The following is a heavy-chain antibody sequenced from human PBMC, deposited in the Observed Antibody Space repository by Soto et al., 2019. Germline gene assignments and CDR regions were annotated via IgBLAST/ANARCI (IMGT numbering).Heavy chain of an antibody. Sequence: EVQLVESGGGLVQPGGSLRLSCAASGFTFSSYSMNWVRQAPGKGLEWVSYISSSSSTIYYADSVKGRFTISRDNAKNSLYLQMNSLRAEDTAVYYCARVLLGDYYYGMDVWAQGTTVTVSS. V-gene: IGHV3-48*01. CDR2: ISSSSSTI. J-gene: IGHJ6*02. CDR1: GFTFSSYS. CDR3: ARVLLGDYYYGMDV.